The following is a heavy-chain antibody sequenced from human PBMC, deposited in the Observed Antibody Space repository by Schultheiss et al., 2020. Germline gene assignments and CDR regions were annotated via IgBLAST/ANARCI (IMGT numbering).Heavy chain of an antibody. D-gene: IGHD3-22*01. CDR2: ISSNGGST. CDR1: GFTFSSYA. Sequence: GGSLRLSCAASGFTFSSYAMHWVRQAPGKGLEYVSAISSNGGSTYYANSVKGRFTISRDNSKNTLYLQMNSLRAEDTAVYYCAKPLYYYDSSGYYYWGQGTLVTGAS. CDR3: AKPLYYYDSSGYYY. J-gene: IGHJ4*02. V-gene: IGHV3-64*01.